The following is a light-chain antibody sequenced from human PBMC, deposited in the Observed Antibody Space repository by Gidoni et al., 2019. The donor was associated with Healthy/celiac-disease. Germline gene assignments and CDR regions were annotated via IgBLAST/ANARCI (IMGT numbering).Light chain of an antibody. CDR1: QSVSSSY. CDR3: QQYGSSPLT. Sequence: EIVLTQSPGTLSLSTGERATLSCRASQSVSSSYLAWYQHKPGQAPRLLIYVASSRATGIPDRFSGSGSGTDFTLTISRLEPEDFAVYYCQQYGSSPLTFGGXTKVEIK. V-gene: IGKV3-20*01. CDR2: VAS. J-gene: IGKJ4*01.